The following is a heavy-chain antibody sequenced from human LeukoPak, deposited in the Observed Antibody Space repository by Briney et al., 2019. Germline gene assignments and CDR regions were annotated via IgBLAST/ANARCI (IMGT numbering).Heavy chain of an antibody. D-gene: IGHD2-21*02. CDR2: ISSSSSYI. CDR3: ARLVTAIPNYFDY. Sequence: PGGSLRLSCAASGFTFSSYSMNWVRQAPGKGLEWVSSISSSSSYIYYADSVKGRFTISRDNAKNSLYLQMNSLRAEDTAVYYCARLVTAIPNYFDYWGQGTLVTVSS. V-gene: IGHV3-21*01. CDR1: GFTFSSYS. J-gene: IGHJ4*02.